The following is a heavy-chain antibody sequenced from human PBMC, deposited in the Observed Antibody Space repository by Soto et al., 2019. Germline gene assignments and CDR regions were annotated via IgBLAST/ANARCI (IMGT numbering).Heavy chain of an antibody. CDR2: IYDRGYT. Sequence: QVQLQESGPGLVEPSQTLSLTCTVSGGSISSDDYCWSWIRQSPGKGLEWIGHIYDRGYTYSNPSLKSRVTISGGTSNNQFSLRLSSVTAADTAVYYCARGPSGDKVAYWGQGTLVTVSS. CDR1: GGSISSDDYC. D-gene: IGHD1-26*01. CDR3: ARGPSGDKVAY. J-gene: IGHJ4*02. V-gene: IGHV4-30-4*01.